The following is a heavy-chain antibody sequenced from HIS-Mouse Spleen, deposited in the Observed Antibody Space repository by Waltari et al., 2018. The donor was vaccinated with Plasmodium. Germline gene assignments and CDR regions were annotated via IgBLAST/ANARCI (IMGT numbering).Heavy chain of an antibody. CDR3: ARGPAAAGNWRHYGMDV. J-gene: IGHJ6*02. CDR2: IDTIGST. CDR1: GGSLMSYY. V-gene: IGHV4-4*07. D-gene: IGHD6-13*01. Sequence: QVQLPESGPGLVKPSEHLSLTGTVSGGSLMSYYWSWLRAPAGKGLEWIGRIDTIGSTNYNPSLKSRVTMSVDTSKNQFSLKLSSVTAADTAVYYCARGPAAAGNWRHYGMDVWGQGTTVTVSS.